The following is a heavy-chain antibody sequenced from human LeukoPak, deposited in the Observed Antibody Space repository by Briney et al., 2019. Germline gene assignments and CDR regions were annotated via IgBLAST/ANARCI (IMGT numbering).Heavy chain of an antibody. CDR2: ISGGGSTI. CDR3: ARESYSSGYYYDY. D-gene: IGHD3-22*01. Sequence: GGSLRHSCAASGFTFSDYYMSWIRQAPGKGLEWVSYISGGGSTIYYADSVKGRFTISRDNAENSLYLQMNSLRAEDTAVYYCARESYSSGYYYDYWGQGTLVTVSS. V-gene: IGHV3-11*04. J-gene: IGHJ4*02. CDR1: GFTFSDYY.